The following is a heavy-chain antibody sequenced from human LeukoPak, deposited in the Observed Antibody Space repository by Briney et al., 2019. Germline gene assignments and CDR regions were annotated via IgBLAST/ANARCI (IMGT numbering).Heavy chain of an antibody. CDR3: AREATVVTPSLFRDWFDY. V-gene: IGHV3-48*04. Sequence: GGSLRLSCAASGFTFSSYGMHWVRQAPGKGLEWVSYISSSGSTIYYADSVKGRFTISRDNAKNSLYLQMNSLRAEDTAVYYCAREATVVTPSLFRDWFDYWGQGTLVTVSS. CDR1: GFTFSSYG. D-gene: IGHD4-23*01. CDR2: ISSSGSTI. J-gene: IGHJ4*02.